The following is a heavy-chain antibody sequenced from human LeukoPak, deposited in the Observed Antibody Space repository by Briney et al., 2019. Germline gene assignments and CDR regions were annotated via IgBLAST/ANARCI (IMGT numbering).Heavy chain of an antibody. Sequence: SETLSLTSAIYGGSFSGYYWSWIRQPPGKGLEWIGEINHSGSTNYNPSLKSRVTISVDTSKNQFSLKLSSVTAADTAVYYCARGVVLTGSNWFGPWGQGTLVTVCS. CDR2: INHSGST. J-gene: IGHJ5*02. CDR3: ARGVVLTGSNWFGP. D-gene: IGHD3-9*01. V-gene: IGHV4-34*01. CDR1: GGSFSGYY.